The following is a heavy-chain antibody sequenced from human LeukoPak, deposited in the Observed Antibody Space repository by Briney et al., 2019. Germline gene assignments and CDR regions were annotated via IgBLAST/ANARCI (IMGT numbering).Heavy chain of an antibody. Sequence: GVSLRLSCAASGFSFSGDYIHWVRQAPGKGLEYVSAISGNGVTTHYTNSVKGRFAISRDNSKNTVYLQMGSLSTEDTAVYYCARDTNREQDIWGQGTTVTVSS. CDR2: ISGNGVTT. J-gene: IGHJ6*02. CDR1: GFSFSGDY. CDR3: ARDTNREQDI. D-gene: IGHD3-3*01. V-gene: IGHV3-64*01.